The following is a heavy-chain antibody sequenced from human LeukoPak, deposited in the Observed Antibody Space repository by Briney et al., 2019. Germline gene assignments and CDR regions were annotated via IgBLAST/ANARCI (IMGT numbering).Heavy chain of an antibody. J-gene: IGHJ4*02. D-gene: IGHD3-22*01. V-gene: IGHV3-64*01. CDR2: ISSNGGST. CDR3: ARDPPYYYDSSGPGDY. CDR1: GFTFRSYS. Sequence: PGGSLRLSCAASGFTFRSYSMHWVRQAPGKGLEYVSAISSNGGSTYYANSVKGRFTISRDNAKNSLYLQMNSLRAEDTAVYYCARDPPYYYDSSGPGDYWGQGTLVTVSS.